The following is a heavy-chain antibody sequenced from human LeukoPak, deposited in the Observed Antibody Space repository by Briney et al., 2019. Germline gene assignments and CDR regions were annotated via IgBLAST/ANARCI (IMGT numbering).Heavy chain of an antibody. CDR2: IYYSGST. J-gene: IGHJ4*02. Sequence: SETLSLTSTVSGGSISSSSYYWGWIRQPPGKGLEWIGRIYYSGSTYYNPSLKSRVTISVDTSKNQFSLKLSSVTAADTAVYYCARHQGSSGYYPRPFVYWGQGTLVTVSS. CDR3: ARHQGSSGYYPRPFVY. V-gene: IGHV4-39*01. D-gene: IGHD3-22*01. CDR1: GGSISSSSYY.